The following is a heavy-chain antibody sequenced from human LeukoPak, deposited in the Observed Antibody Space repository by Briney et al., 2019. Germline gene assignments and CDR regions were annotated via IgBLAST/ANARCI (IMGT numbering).Heavy chain of an antibody. J-gene: IGHJ5*02. V-gene: IGHV5-51*01. CDR2: IYPGDTDT. D-gene: IGHD6-13*01. CDR1: GYSFTSYW. Sequence: GASLKISCKGSGYSFTSYWIGWVRPMPGKGLEWMGIIYPGDTDTRYSPSFQGQVTISADKSISTAYLQWSSLKASDTAMYYCARTSSSWYRYWFDPWGQGTLVTVSS. CDR3: ARTSSSWYRYWFDP.